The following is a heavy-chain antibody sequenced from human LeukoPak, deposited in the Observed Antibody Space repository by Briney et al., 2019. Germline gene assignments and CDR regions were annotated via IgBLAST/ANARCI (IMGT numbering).Heavy chain of an antibody. J-gene: IGHJ4*03. V-gene: IGHV4-59*01. CDR2: LFYTGST. Sequence: PSETLSLTCTISGGSISDYYWSWLRQSPGKGLEWIGYLFYTGSTSYNPSLKSRVTISADTSNNEFSLQMSSVTAAAAAVYYCASRKLGNDYWGQGTLVTVSS. CDR1: GGSISDYY. CDR3: ASRKLGNDY. D-gene: IGHD7-27*01.